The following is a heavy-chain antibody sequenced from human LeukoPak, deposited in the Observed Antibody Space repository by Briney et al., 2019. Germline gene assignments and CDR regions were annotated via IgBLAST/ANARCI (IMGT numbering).Heavy chain of an antibody. CDR2: VYYSGSI. J-gene: IGHJ4*02. D-gene: IGHD6-6*01. V-gene: IGHV4-59*01. CDR3: ARNSESSSSDYFDY. Sequence: SETLSLTCTVSGASISSYYWSWIRQPPGKGLEWIGHVYYSGSINYNPSLKSRVTISVDTSKNQFSPKLSSVTAADTAVYYCARNSESSSSDYFDYWGQGTLVTVSS. CDR1: GASISSYY.